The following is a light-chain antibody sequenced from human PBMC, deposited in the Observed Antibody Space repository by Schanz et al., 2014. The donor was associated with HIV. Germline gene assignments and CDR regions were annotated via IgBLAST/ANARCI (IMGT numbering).Light chain of an antibody. J-gene: IGLJ2*01. V-gene: IGLV2-14*01. CDR1: SSDVGGYNY. CDR3: SSYIGSMHAV. Sequence: QSALTQPASVSGSLGQSITISCTGTSSDVGGYNYVSWYQQHPGKAPKLMIYEVSKRPSGVSNRFSGSRSGNTASLTISGLQAEDEADYYCSSYIGSMHAVFGGGTKLTVL. CDR2: EVS.